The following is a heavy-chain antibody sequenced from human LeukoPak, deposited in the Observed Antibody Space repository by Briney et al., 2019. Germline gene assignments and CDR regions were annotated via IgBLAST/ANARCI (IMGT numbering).Heavy chain of an antibody. Sequence: SETLSLTCTVSGGSISSYYWSWIRQPPGKGLEWIGYVYYSGGTNYNPSLKSRVTISVDTSKNQFSLKLRSVTAADTAVCYCSRGGGRMRIYGKKWFDPWGQGTLVTVSS. CDR2: VYYSGGT. V-gene: IGHV4-59*01. CDR1: GGSISSYY. D-gene: IGHD3-16*01. J-gene: IGHJ5*02. CDR3: SRGGGRMRIYGKKWFDP.